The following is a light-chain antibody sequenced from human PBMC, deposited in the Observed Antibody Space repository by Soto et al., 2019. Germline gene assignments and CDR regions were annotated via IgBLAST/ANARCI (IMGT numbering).Light chain of an antibody. CDR2: RNN. J-gene: IGLJ7*01. V-gene: IGLV1-47*01. CDR3: AAWDDSLSGPV. Sequence: QAVLTQPPSASGTPGQRVTISCSGSSSNIGSNYVYWYQQLPGTAPELLIYRNNQRPSGVPDRLSGYNSGTSASLAISGLRSEDEADYYCAAWDDSLSGPVFGGGTQLTVL. CDR1: SSNIGSNY.